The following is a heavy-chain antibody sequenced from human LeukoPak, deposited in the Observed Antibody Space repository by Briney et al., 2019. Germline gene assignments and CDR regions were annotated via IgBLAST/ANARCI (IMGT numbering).Heavy chain of an antibody. J-gene: IGHJ6*03. CDR1: GFTFTSSA. Sequence: SVKVSCKASGFTFTSSAMQWVRQARGQRLEWIGWIVVGSGNTNYAQKFQERVTITRDMSTSTAYMELSSLGSEDTAVYYCAARSGSYYPFAYYYMDVWGKGTTVTISS. V-gene: IGHV1-58*02. D-gene: IGHD1-26*01. CDR3: AARSGSYYPFAYYYMDV. CDR2: IVVGSGNT.